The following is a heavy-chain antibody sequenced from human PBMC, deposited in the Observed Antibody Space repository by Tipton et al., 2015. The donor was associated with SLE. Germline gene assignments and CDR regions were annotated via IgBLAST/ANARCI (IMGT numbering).Heavy chain of an antibody. CDR1: GYNFTNYW. V-gene: IGHV5-10-1*01. J-gene: IGHJ3*02. CDR3: AISLKDDYYDSSGIGDAFDI. D-gene: IGHD3-22*01. Sequence: VQLVQSGAEVKKPGESLRISCKGSGYNFTNYWITWVRQMPGKGLEWMGRIDPSDSYAKYSPSFQGHVTISADRSITTAYLQWSSLKASDSAMYYCAISLKDDYYDSSGIGDAFDIWGQGTMVTVSS. CDR2: IDPSDSYA.